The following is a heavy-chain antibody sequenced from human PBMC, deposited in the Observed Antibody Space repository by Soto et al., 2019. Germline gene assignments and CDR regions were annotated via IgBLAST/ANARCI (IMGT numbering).Heavy chain of an antibody. D-gene: IGHD2-8*01. CDR3: TKSRRGIMVYGFGSMDV. Sequence: GGSLRLSCAASGFTVNSHAMSWVRQAPGKGLEWVASISGSGDGTYYGDSVKGRFTISRDSSSSTLYLQMNNLTGEDTAVYFCTKSRRGIMVYGFGSMDVWGQGTTVTVSS. CDR1: GFTVNSHA. J-gene: IGHJ6*02. CDR2: ISGSGDGT. V-gene: IGHV3-23*01.